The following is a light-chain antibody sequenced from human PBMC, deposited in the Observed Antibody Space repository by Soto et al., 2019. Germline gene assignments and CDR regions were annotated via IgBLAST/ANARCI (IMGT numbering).Light chain of an antibody. CDR2: DVS. Sequence: DIQMTQSPSSLSASVGDRVTITCQASQDISNFLIWYQQKPGKAPNLLIYDVSNLETGVPSRFSGSRSGTHFTFTISNLQPEDFATYFCQQYNFYPWTFGQGTKVEIK. J-gene: IGKJ1*01. V-gene: IGKV1-33*01. CDR1: QDISNF. CDR3: QQYNFYPWT.